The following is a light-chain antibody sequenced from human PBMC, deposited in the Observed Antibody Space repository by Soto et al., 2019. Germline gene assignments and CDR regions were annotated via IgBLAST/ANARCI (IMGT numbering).Light chain of an antibody. CDR1: SSDVGSYNL. J-gene: IGLJ1*01. Sequence: QSALTQPASVSGSPGQSITISCTGTSSDVGSYNLVSWYQQHPGKAPKLMIYEVSKRPSGVSNRVSGSKSGNTASLTVSGLQAEYEADYYCCSYAGSSGYVFGTGTKVTVL. CDR2: EVS. CDR3: CSYAGSSGYV. V-gene: IGLV2-23*02.